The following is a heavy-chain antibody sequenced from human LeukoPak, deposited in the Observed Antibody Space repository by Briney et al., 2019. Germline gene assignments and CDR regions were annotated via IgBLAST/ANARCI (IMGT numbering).Heavy chain of an antibody. CDR1: GGSISSGDYY. V-gene: IGHV3-11*04. D-gene: IGHD2-2*01. Sequence: LSLTCTVSGGSISSGDYYWSWIRQPPGQGLEWISYVGSSGTTTYYADSVKGRFTISRDNAKNSLYLQMNSLRAEDTAVYYCARADCSSTSCYEFDYWGQGTLVTVSS. J-gene: IGHJ4*02. CDR2: VGSSGTTT. CDR3: ARADCSSTSCYEFDY.